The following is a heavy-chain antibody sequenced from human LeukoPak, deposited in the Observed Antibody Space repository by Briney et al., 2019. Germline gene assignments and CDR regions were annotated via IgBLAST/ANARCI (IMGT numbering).Heavy chain of an antibody. J-gene: IGHJ5*02. V-gene: IGHV3-7*01. CDR2: IKQDGSEK. CDR3: ARNMIRGVLRGNWFDP. Sequence: PGGSLRLSCAASGFTFSSYWMSWVRQAPGKGLEWVANIKQDGSEKYYVDSVKGRFTISRDNAKNSLYLQMNSLRAEDTAVYYCARNMIRGVLRGNWFDPWGQGTLVTVSS. D-gene: IGHD3-10*01. CDR1: GFTFSSYW.